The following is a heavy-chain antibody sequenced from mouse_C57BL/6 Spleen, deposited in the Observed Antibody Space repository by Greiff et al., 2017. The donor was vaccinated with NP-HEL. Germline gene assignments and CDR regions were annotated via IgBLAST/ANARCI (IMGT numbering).Heavy chain of an antibody. CDR2: INPGSGGT. CDR1: GYAFTNYL. CDR3: ARAQGTLFDY. D-gene: IGHD3-3*01. Sequence: QVQLKESGAELVRPGTSVKVSCKASGYAFTNYLIEWVKQRPGQGLEWIGVINPGSGGTNYNEKFKGKATLTADKSSSTAYMQLSSLTSEDSAVYFCARAQGTLFDYWGQGTTLTVSS. J-gene: IGHJ2*01. V-gene: IGHV1-54*01.